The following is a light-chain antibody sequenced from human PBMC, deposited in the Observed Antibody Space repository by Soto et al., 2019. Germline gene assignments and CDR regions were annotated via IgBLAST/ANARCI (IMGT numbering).Light chain of an antibody. CDR3: MQGTHWPWT. CDR1: QSLVYSDGNTY. J-gene: IGKJ1*01. CDR2: KVS. Sequence: DVVMTQSPLSLPVTLGQPASISCRSSQSLVYSDGNTYLHWFQQRPGQSPRRLIYKVSNWDSAVPDRFSGSGSGTEFTLKISRVESEDVGVYYCMQGTHWPWTFGHGTKVEIK. V-gene: IGKV2D-30*01.